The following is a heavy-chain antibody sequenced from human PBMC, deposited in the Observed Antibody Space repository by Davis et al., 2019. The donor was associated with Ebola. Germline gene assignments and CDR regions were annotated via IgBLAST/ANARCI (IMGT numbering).Heavy chain of an antibody. CDR1: GGSISTSTYY. CDR3: ARHLNRAATATLGWFDP. Sequence: SETLSLTCTVSGGSISTSTYYWGWIRQSPGKGLEWIGSFSFGGRTYYNPSLKSRVSISVDTSRNQFSLKVSAVTAADTALFYCARHLNRAATATLGWFDPWGRGTLVTVSS. CDR2: FSFGGRT. V-gene: IGHV4-39*01. J-gene: IGHJ5*02. D-gene: IGHD2-21*02.